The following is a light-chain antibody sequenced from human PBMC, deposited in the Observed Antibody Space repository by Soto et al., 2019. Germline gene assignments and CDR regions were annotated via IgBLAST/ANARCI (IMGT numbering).Light chain of an antibody. CDR3: QQYNSYSLT. J-gene: IGKJ4*01. CDR2: DAS. V-gene: IGKV1-5*01. CDR1: QSISSW. Sequence: DIQMTQSPSTLSASVGDRVTITCRASQSISSWLAWYQQKPGKAPKLLIYDASSLESGVPSRFSGSGSGTEFTLTISSLQPDEFATYDCQQYNSYSLTFGGGTNVQIK.